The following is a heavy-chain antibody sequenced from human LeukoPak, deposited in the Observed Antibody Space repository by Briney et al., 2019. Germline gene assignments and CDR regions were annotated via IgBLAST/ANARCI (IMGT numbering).Heavy chain of an antibody. J-gene: IGHJ5*02. Sequence: GESLKISCKGSGYRFTSYWIAWVRQMPGKGLEWMGIIYPGDSDTRYSPSFQGQVTISVDKSISTAYLQWSSLKASDTAMYYCAKTHCSSKSCPLTNWFDPWGQGTLVTVSS. D-gene: IGHD2-2*01. V-gene: IGHV5-51*01. CDR3: AKTHCSSKSCPLTNWFDP. CDR1: GYRFTSYW. CDR2: IYPGDSDT.